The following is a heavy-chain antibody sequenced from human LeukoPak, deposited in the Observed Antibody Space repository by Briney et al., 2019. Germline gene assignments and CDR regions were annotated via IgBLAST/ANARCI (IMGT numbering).Heavy chain of an antibody. D-gene: IGHD3-22*01. CDR2: IYTSGNT. Sequence: TSETLSLTCTVSGGSISTYYWSWIRQPAGKGLEWIGRIYTSGNTNYNPSLKSRVTVSVDTSKNQFSLKLSSVTAADTAVYYCATPYYYDSSGYYGDAFDIWGQGTMVTVSS. CDR1: GGSISTYY. V-gene: IGHV4-4*07. CDR3: ATPYYYDSSGYYGDAFDI. J-gene: IGHJ3*02.